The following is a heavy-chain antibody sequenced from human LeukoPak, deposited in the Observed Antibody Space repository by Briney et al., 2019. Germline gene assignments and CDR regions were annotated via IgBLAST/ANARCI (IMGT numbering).Heavy chain of an antibody. Sequence: GGSLRLSCAASGFTFDDYGMSWVRQAPGQGLEWVSLISGDGGSTYYADSVKGRFTISRDNSKNSLYLQMNSLRTEDTALYYCAKDTDGYSSSWTHFDYWGQGTLLTVSS. CDR3: AKDTDGYSSSWTHFDY. J-gene: IGHJ4*02. CDR2: ISGDGGST. V-gene: IGHV3-43*02. CDR1: GFTFDDYG. D-gene: IGHD6-13*01.